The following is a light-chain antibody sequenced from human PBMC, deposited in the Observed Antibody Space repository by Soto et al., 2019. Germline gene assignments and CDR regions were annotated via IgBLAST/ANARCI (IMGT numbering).Light chain of an antibody. J-gene: IGKJ1*01. CDR1: QSVSSSY. Sequence: EIVLTQSPGTLSLSPGERATLSCRASQSVSSSYLAWYQQKPGQAPRLLIYGTSSRATAIPDRFSGSGSGTDCTLTISRREPEDFAVYYCQQYGSSSWTFGQGTKVEIK. CDR2: GTS. CDR3: QQYGSSSWT. V-gene: IGKV3-20*01.